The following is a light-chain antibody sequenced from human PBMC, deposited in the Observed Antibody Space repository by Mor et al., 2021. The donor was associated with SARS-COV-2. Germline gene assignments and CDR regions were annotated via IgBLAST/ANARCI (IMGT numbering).Light chain of an antibody. CDR2: RVS. CDR3: MQATHPLT. V-gene: IGKV2-40*01. J-gene: IGKJ3*01. Sequence: GQSPQLLIYRVSNHLSGVPHRFSGSGSRSDCTLKISWVEAADVGVYYCMQATHPLTFGPGTKVDIK.